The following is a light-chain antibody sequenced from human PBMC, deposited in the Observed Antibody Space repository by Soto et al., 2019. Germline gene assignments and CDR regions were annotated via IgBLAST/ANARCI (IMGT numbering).Light chain of an antibody. CDR2: DAS. V-gene: IGKV3-11*01. J-gene: IGKJ4*01. Sequence: EIVLTQSPATLSLSPGERATLSCRASQSVRSYLAWYQQKPGQAPRLLIYDASNRATGIPARFSGSGSGTDITLTISSLEPEDFAVYDCQQRSNWLLTFGGGTKVEIK. CDR1: QSVRSY. CDR3: QQRSNWLLT.